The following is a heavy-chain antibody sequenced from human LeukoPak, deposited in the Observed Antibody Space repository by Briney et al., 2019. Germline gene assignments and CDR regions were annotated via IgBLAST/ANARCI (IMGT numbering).Heavy chain of an antibody. CDR1: GYTFTSYG. D-gene: IGHD2-2*01. CDR2: ISAYNGNT. V-gene: IGHV1-18*01. Sequence: ASVKVSCKASGYTFTSYGISWVRQAPGQGLEWMGWISAYNGNTNYAQKLQGRVTMTTDTSTSTAYMELRRLRSDDTAVYYCARDGRDIVVVPADNYYYMDVWGKGTTVTVSS. CDR3: ARDGRDIVVVPADNYYYMDV. J-gene: IGHJ6*03.